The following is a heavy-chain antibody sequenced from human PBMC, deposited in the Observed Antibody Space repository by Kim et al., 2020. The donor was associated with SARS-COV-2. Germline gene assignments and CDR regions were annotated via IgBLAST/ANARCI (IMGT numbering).Heavy chain of an antibody. J-gene: IGHJ6*02. Sequence: SETLSLTCTVSGGSVSSGSYYWSWIRQPPGKGLEWIGYMYYSGSTSYHPSLKSRVTISLDTSKNQLSLNLSSVTAADTAVYYWASSLYCSSSRCSHYYYYYGMDVCGQGTTVTVSS. V-gene: IGHV4-61*01. CDR2: MYYSGST. CDR1: GGSVSSGSYY. CDR3: ASSLYCSSSRCSHYYYYYGMDV. D-gene: IGHD2-2*01.